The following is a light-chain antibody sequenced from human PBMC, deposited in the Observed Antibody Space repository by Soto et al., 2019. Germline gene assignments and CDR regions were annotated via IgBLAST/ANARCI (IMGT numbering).Light chain of an antibody. CDR2: GAS. Sequence: EIVLTQSPGTLSLSPGERATLSCRASQSFTSTSLAWYQQKPGQAPRLLISGASRRAAGIPDRSSGSGSGTDFTLTISRLESEDLAVYYCQQYDSSPRTFGQGTKVDIK. CDR3: QQYDSSPRT. J-gene: IGKJ1*01. CDR1: QSFTSTS. V-gene: IGKV3-20*01.